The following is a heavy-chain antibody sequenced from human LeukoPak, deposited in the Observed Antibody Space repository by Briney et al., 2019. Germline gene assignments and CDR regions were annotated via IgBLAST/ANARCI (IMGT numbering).Heavy chain of an antibody. CDR2: IYYSGST. CDR3: ARMEIQLWTFDY. J-gene: IGHJ4*02. V-gene: IGHV4-39*01. CDR1: GGSISSSSDY. Sequence: SETLSLTCTVSGGSISSSSDYWGWIRQPPGKGLEWIGRIYYSGSTYYNPSLKSRVTISVDTSKTQFSLKLSSVTAAATAVYYCARMEIQLWTFDYWGQATLVTVSS. D-gene: IGHD5-18*01.